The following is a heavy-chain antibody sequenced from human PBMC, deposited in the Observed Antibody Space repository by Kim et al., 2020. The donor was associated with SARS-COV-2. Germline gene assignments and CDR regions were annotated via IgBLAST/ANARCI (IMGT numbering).Heavy chain of an antibody. CDR3: AAEGSSGWFNWFDP. CDR2: IYSGGST. Sequence: GGSLRLSCAASGFTVSSNYMSWVHQAPGKGLEWVSVIYSGGSTYYADSVKGRFTISRDNSKNTLYLQMNSLRAEDTAVYYCAAEGSSGWFNWFDPWGQGTPVTVHS. V-gene: IGHV3-66*01. D-gene: IGHD6-19*01. J-gene: IGHJ5*02. CDR1: GFTVSSNY.